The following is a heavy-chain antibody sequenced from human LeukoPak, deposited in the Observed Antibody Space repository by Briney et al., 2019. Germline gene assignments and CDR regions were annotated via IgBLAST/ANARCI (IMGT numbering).Heavy chain of an antibody. Sequence: GESLRLSCAASGFTFSTYSMNWLRLAPGKGLEWVSSISPDSNYKYYVDSVKGRFTISRDNAKNSLYLQMNSLRAEDTAVYYCVRGGYRGFDYEYWGQGTLVTVSS. CDR3: VRGGYRGFDYEY. D-gene: IGHD5-12*01. V-gene: IGHV3-21*01. J-gene: IGHJ4*02. CDR2: ISPDSNYK. CDR1: GFTFSTYS.